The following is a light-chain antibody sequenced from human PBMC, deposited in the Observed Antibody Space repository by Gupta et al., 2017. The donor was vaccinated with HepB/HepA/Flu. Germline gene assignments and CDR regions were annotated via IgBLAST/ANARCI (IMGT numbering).Light chain of an antibody. CDR3: MQTLRIPLT. CDR1: QSLLYSSGKTY. Sequence: DVVLTQTPLSLSVTPGQPASISCRSSQSLLYSSGKTYLYWYFQKSGQAPQLLIYEVSKRCSGVPDRFSGRGSVTDFTLNISRVEAEDVGFYFCMQTLRIPLTFSGGTNVEIK. CDR2: EVS. J-gene: IGKJ4*01. V-gene: IGKV2D-29*01.